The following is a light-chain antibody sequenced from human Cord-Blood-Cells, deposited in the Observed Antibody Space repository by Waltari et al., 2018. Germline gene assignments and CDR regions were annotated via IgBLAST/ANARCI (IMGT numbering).Light chain of an antibody. CDR1: RLRSYS. V-gene: IGLV3-19*01. CDR2: GKN. CDR3: NSRDSSGNHVV. J-gene: IGLJ2*01. Sequence: SSELTQDPAVSVALGQTVRITCPGDRLRSYSASWYQQKPGQAPVPVIYGKNNRPSGIPDRFSGSSSGNTASLTITGAQAEDEADYYCNSRDSSGNHVVFGGGTKLTVL.